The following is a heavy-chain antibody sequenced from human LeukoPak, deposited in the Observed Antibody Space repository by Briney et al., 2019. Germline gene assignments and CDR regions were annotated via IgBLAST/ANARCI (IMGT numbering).Heavy chain of an antibody. Sequence: ASVKVSCKASGGTFSSYATSWVRQAPGQGLEWMGGIIPIFGTANYAQKFQGRVTITADESTSTAYMELSSLRSEDTAVYYCWGGGWKKPFDYWGQGTLVTVSS. V-gene: IGHV1-69*13. D-gene: IGHD2-21*01. CDR3: WGGGWKKPFDY. CDR1: GGTFSSYA. J-gene: IGHJ4*02. CDR2: IIPIFGTA.